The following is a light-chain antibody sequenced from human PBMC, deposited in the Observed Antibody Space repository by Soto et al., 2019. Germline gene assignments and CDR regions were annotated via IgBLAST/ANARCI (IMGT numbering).Light chain of an antibody. Sequence: KMTQSPSSLSAFIGDRVTITCRASQGIRGWLAWYQLKPGKAPKLPIYKASSLESGVPSRFSGSGSGTEFTLTISSLQPDDFATYYCQQYNIYPRTFGQGTMV. J-gene: IGKJ1*01. V-gene: IGKV1-5*03. CDR1: QGIRGW. CDR2: KAS. CDR3: QQYNIYPRT.